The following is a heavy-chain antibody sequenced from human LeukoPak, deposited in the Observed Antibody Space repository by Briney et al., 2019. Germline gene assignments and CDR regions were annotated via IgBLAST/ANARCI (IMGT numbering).Heavy chain of an antibody. D-gene: IGHD4-11*01. CDR2: ISYDGSNK. V-gene: IGHV3-30-3*01. CDR1: GFTFSSYA. J-gene: IGHJ3*02. Sequence: GGSLRLSCAASGFTFSSYAMHWVRQAPGKGLEWVAVISYDGSNKYYADSVKGRFTISRDNSKNTLYLQMNSLRAEDTAVYYCASSMTSVHDAFDIWGQGTMVTVSS. CDR3: ASSMTSVHDAFDI.